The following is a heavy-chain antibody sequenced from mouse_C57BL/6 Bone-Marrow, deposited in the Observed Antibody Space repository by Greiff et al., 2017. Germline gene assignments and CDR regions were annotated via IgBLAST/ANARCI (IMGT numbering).Heavy chain of an antibody. D-gene: IGHD2-4*01. J-gene: IGHJ2*01. V-gene: IGHV1-4*01. CDR3: ARLGMITSYYFDY. Sequence: QVQLQQSGAELARPDASVKMSCKASGYTFTSYTMHWVKQRPGQGLEWIGYINPSSGYTKYNQKFKDKATLTADKSSSTAYMQLSSLTSEDSAVYYCARLGMITSYYFDYWGQGTTLTVSS. CDR2: INPSSGYT. CDR1: GYTFTSYT.